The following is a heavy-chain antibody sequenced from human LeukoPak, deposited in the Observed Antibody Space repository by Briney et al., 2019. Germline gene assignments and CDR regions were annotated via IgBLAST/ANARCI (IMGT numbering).Heavy chain of an antibody. V-gene: IGHV4-39*07. CDR3: ARDHEDIVVVVSTGGAFDI. J-gene: IGHJ3*02. D-gene: IGHD2-15*01. Sequence: PSETLSLTCTVSGGSISSSSYYWGWIRQPPGKGLEWIGSIYYSGSTYYNPSLKSRVTISVDTSKNQFSLKLSSVTAADTAVYYCARDHEDIVVVVSTGGAFDIWGQGTMVTVSS. CDR1: GGSISSSSYY. CDR2: IYYSGST.